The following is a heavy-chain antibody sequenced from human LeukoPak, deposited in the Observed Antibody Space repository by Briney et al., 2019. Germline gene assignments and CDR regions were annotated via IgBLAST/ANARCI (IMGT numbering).Heavy chain of an antibody. Sequence: GGSLRLSCAASGFRFSSYEMNWVRQTPGKGLEWVSYISSTGRTIHYAESVKGRFIISRDNARNSLYLLMNSLRVEDTALYYCVRDSNAGYHPNWGQGTLVTVSS. CDR2: ISSTGRTI. CDR1: GFRFSSYE. J-gene: IGHJ4*02. D-gene: IGHD3-9*01. V-gene: IGHV3-48*03. CDR3: VRDSNAGYHPN.